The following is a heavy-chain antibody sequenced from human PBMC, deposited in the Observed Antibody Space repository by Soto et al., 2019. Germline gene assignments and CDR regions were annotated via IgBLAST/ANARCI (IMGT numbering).Heavy chain of an antibody. D-gene: IGHD5-18*01. CDR1: CGSFSGYY. CDR2: INHSGST. Sequence: SETLSLTCAVYCGSFSGYYWSWIRQPPGKGLEWIGEINHSGSTNYNPSLKSRVTISVDTSKNQFSLKLSSVTAADTAVYYCARGGVDTAMVTLPGYYYGMDVWGQGTTVTIS. CDR3: ARGGVDTAMVTLPGYYYGMDV. V-gene: IGHV4-34*01. J-gene: IGHJ6*02.